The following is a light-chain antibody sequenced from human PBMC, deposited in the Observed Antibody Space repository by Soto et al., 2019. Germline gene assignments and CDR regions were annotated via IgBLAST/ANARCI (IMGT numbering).Light chain of an antibody. V-gene: IGKV3-15*01. CDR3: QQYGSSGT. CDR1: QSVSSN. CDR2: GAS. J-gene: IGKJ5*01. Sequence: EIVMTQSPATLSVSPGERATLSCRASQSVSSNLAWYQQKPGQAPRLLIYGASTRATGIPARFSGSGSGTEFTLTISSLQSEDFAVYYCQQYGSSGTFGQGTRLEI.